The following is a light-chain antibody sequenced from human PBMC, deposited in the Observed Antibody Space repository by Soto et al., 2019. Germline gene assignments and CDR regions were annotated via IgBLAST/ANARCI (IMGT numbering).Light chain of an antibody. V-gene: IGKV1-5*03. CDR1: QTISSW. J-gene: IGKJ1*01. CDR3: QQYYSYPRT. CDR2: KAS. Sequence: MTQSPSTLSGSVGDRVTITCRASQTISSWLAWYQQKPGKAPKLLIYKASTLKSGVPSRFSGSGSGTEFTLTISSLQPDDFATYYCQQYYSYPRTFGQGTKVDIK.